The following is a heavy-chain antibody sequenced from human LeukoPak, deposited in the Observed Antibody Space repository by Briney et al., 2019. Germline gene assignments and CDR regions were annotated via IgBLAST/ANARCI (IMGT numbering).Heavy chain of an antibody. CDR1: GYTFTGYY. CDR2: INPNSGGT. CDR3: ASHYDFWSGYYGY. Sequence: ASVKVSCKASGYTFTGYYMHWVRQAPGQGLEWMGRINPNSGGTNYAQKFQGRVTMTRDTSISTAYMELSRLRSDDTAVYYCASHYDFWSGYYGYWGQGTLVTVSS. D-gene: IGHD3-3*01. J-gene: IGHJ4*02. V-gene: IGHV1-2*06.